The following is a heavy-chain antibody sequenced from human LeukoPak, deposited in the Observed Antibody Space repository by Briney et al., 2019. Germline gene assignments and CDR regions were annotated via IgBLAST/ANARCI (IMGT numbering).Heavy chain of an antibody. CDR1: GFTFSSYW. V-gene: IGHV3-7*01. CDR3: ARDAYYYDSSGYYHYFDY. D-gene: IGHD3-22*01. J-gene: IGHJ4*02. Sequence: PGGSLRLSCAASGFTFSSYWMSWVRQAPGKGLEWVANIKQDGSEKYYVDSVKGRFTISRDNAKNSLYLQMNSLRAEDTAVYYCARDAYYYDSSGYYHYFDYWGQGTLVTVSS. CDR2: IKQDGSEK.